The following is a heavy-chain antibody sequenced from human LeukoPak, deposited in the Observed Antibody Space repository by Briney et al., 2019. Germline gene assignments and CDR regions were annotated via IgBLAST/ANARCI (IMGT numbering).Heavy chain of an antibody. Sequence: SETLCLTCADPGGSFRGYYWRWIREPPGEGREWMWEINHSGGTNYNPSLKRRVTISVDTAENQFSLELSSVTDADTAVYYCARRPCGNGRRFTIFGVVTIYDAFDIWGQGTMVTVSS. CDR1: GGSFRGYY. CDR2: INHSGGT. CDR3: ARRPCGNGRRFTIFGVVTIYDAFDI. J-gene: IGHJ3*02. V-gene: IGHV4-34*01. D-gene: IGHD3-3*01.